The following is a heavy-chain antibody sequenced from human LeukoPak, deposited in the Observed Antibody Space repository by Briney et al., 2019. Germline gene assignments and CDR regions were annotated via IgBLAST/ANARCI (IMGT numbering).Heavy chain of an antibody. Sequence: PGGSLRLSCAASGFTFSTYAVNWVRQAPGKGLEWVSSISDSGGRTYYADSVKGRFTISRDNAKNSLYLQMNSLRAEDTAVYYCARVRELRSQVSWFDPWGQGTLVTVSS. D-gene: IGHD1-26*01. V-gene: IGHV3-23*01. CDR1: GFTFSTYA. J-gene: IGHJ5*02. CDR3: ARVRELRSQVSWFDP. CDR2: ISDSGGRT.